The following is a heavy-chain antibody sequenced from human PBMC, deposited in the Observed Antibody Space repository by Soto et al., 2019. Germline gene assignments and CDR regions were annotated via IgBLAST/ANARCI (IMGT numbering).Heavy chain of an antibody. CDR3: ARGLRYFDWLPPYGMDV. Sequence: SETLSLTCTVSGGSISSGGYYWSWIRQHPGKGLEWIGYIYYSGSTYYNPSLKSRVTISVDTSKNQCSLKLSSVTAADTAVYYCARGLRYFDWLPPYGMDVWGQGTTVTVSS. D-gene: IGHD3-9*01. J-gene: IGHJ6*02. V-gene: IGHV4-31*03. CDR1: GGSISSGGYY. CDR2: IYYSGST.